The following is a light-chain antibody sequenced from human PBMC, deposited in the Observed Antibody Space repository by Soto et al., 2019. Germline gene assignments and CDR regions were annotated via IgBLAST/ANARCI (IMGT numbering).Light chain of an antibody. CDR3: QQYSEWPPFT. CDR1: QSVSSK. Sequence: EIVLTQSPATLSLSPGERATLSCRASQSVSSKLAWYQKKPGQAPRLLIYDTSTRATGIPARFSGSGSGTEFTLTISSLQPEDLAVYYCQQYSEWPPFTFGQGTRLEIK. V-gene: IGKV3-15*01. CDR2: DTS. J-gene: IGKJ5*01.